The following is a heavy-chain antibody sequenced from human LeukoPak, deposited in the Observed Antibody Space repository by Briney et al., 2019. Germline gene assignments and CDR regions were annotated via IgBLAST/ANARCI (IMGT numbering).Heavy chain of an antibody. CDR1: GGSISSGTYY. V-gene: IGHV4-61*02. Sequence: SETLSLTCTVSGGSISSGTYYWSWIRQPAGKGLEWIGRIYTSGTTNYNPSLKRRVTISVDTSKNQFSLKLSSVTAADTAVYYCASLYSGSYSFDYWGQGTLVTVSS. CDR2: IYTSGTT. D-gene: IGHD1-26*01. J-gene: IGHJ4*02. CDR3: ASLYSGSYSFDY.